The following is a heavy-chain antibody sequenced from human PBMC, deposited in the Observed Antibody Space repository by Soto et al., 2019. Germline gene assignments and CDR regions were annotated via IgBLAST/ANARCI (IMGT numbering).Heavy chain of an antibody. CDR3: AREGYNDSSGCFDY. D-gene: IGHD3-22*01. J-gene: IGHJ4*02. CDR1: GFTFSSYA. CDR2: ISYDGSNK. Sequence: GGSLRLSCAASGFTFSSYAMHWVRQAPGKGLEWVAVISYDGSNKYYADSVKGRFTISRDNSKNTLYLQMNSLRAEDTAVYYCAREGYNDSSGCFDYWGQGTLVTVSS. V-gene: IGHV3-30-3*01.